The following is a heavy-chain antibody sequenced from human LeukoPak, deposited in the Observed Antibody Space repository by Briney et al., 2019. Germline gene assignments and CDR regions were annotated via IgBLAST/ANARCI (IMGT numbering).Heavy chain of an antibody. CDR3: ARVGGIAAYNWFDP. CDR1: GGSISSYY. Sequence: SETLSLTCTVSGGSISSYYWSWIRQPPGKGLEWIGYIYYSGSTNYNPSLKSRVTISVDTSKNQFSLKLGSVTAADTAVYYCARVGGIAAYNWFDPWGQGTLVTVSS. D-gene: IGHD6-25*01. V-gene: IGHV4-59*01. J-gene: IGHJ5*02. CDR2: IYYSGST.